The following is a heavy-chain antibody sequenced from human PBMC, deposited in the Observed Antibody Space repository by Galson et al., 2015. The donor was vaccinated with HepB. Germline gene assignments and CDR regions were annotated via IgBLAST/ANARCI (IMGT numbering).Heavy chain of an antibody. D-gene: IGHD3-9*01. Sequence: SLRLSCAASGFTFSSYWMHWVRQAPGKGLVWVSRINSDGSSTSYADSVKGRFTISRDNAKNTLYLQMNSLRAEDTAVYYCARSRSYYDILTGYQGGRAFDIWGQGTMVTVSS. CDR2: INSDGSST. CDR1: GFTFSSYW. CDR3: ARSRSYYDILTGYQGGRAFDI. V-gene: IGHV3-74*01. J-gene: IGHJ3*02.